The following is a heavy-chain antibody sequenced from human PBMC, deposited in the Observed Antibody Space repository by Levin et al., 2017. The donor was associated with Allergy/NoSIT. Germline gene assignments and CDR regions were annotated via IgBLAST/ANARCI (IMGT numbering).Heavy chain of an antibody. V-gene: IGHV3-33*01. Sequence: PGGSLRLSCAASGFTFSSYGMHWVRQAPGKGLEWVAVIWYDGRTKDYADSVKGRFTISRDNSKNTLYLQMNSLRGEDTAVYYCASYNSSSWGYWGQGTLVTVSP. CDR3: ASYNSSSWGY. J-gene: IGHJ4*02. CDR1: GFTFSSYG. D-gene: IGHD6-6*01. CDR2: IWYDGRTK.